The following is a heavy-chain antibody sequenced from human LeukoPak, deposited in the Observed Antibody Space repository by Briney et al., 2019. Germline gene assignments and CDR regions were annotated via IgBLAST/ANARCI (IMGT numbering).Heavy chain of an antibody. V-gene: IGHV4-59*01. CDR3: ARERAVADYFDY. J-gene: IGHJ4*02. CDR1: GGSISSYY. D-gene: IGHD6-19*01. CDR2: IYYSGRT. Sequence: SVTLSLTCTVSGGSISSYYWSWIRQRPGKGLEWIGYIYYSGRTNYNPSLKSRVTFSVDTSMNQFSLKLSSVTAADTAVYYCARERAVADYFDYWGQGTLVTVSS.